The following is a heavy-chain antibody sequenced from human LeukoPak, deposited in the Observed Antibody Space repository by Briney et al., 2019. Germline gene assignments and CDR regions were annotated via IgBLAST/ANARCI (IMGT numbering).Heavy chain of an antibody. D-gene: IGHD3-10*01. CDR1: GCSISSGDYY. CDR2: IYYSGST. Sequence: PSETLSLTCTVSGCSISSGDYYWSWIRQPPGKGLEWIGYIYYSGSTYYNPSLKSRVTISVDTSKNQFSLKLSSVTAADTAVYYCARRSGFGELSVDYWGQGTLVTVSS. V-gene: IGHV4-30-4*01. J-gene: IGHJ4*02. CDR3: ARRSGFGELSVDY.